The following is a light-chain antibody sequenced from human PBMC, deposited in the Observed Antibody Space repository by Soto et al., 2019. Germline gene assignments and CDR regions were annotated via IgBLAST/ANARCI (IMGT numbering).Light chain of an antibody. Sequence: DIVLTQSPATLSLSPGERATISCRASQSVSSSYLAWYQQKPGQAPRLLIYGASSRATGIPDRFSGSGSGTDFTLIISRLEPEDFAVYYCQQYGTFPRYTFGHGTKLEIK. CDR3: QQYGTFPRYT. V-gene: IGKV3-20*01. CDR2: GAS. J-gene: IGKJ2*01. CDR1: QSVSSSY.